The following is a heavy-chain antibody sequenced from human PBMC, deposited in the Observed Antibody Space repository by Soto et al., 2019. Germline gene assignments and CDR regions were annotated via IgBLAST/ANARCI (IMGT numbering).Heavy chain of an antibody. CDR2: IRSTGADK. D-gene: IGHD3-16*01. V-gene: IGHV3-21*01. J-gene: IGHJ6*01. Sequence: GRSLRLSCAPSGFTLNTYTINWVRQAPGKGLQWVAPIRSTGADKFYADSVKARFTISRDNAKSTVYLQMSSLGDGDTAPYSCAGANWGGDGIGVRGQGTTVAVSS. CDR1: GFTLNTYT. CDR3: AGANWGGDGIGV.